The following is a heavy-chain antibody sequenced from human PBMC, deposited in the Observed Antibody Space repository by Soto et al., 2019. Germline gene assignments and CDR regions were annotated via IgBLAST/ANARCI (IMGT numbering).Heavy chain of an antibody. CDR3: ARTSMQSRGYSYGHGGMDV. J-gene: IGHJ6*02. Sequence: LGESLKISCQASGYSFTTYWISWVRQMPGKGLECMGRIDPTDSYTDYSPSFEGHVTMSVDRSINTAYLEWSSLKASDSAMYYCARTSMQSRGYSYGHGGMDVWGQGTTVTVSS. D-gene: IGHD5-18*01. V-gene: IGHV5-10-1*01. CDR2: IDPTDSYT. CDR1: GYSFTTYW.